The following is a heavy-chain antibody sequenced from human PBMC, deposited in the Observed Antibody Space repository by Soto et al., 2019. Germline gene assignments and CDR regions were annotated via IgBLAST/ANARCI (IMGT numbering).Heavy chain of an antibody. D-gene: IGHD2-2*01. CDR1: GYTFTSYG. Sequence: GASVKVSCKASGYTFTSYGIIWVRQAPGQGLEWMGWISAYNGNTNYAQKLQGRVTMTTDTSTSTAYMELRSLRSDDTAVYYCARVVVVPAAIPVYYYYYGMDVWGQGTTVTVSS. J-gene: IGHJ6*02. CDR3: ARVVVVPAAIPVYYYYYGMDV. V-gene: IGHV1-18*04. CDR2: ISAYNGNT.